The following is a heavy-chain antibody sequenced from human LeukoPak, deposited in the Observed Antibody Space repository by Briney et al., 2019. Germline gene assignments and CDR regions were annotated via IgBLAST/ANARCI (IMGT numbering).Heavy chain of an antibody. CDR3: ARDPYSGNYGNDYYYYMDV. Sequence: GRSLRLSCVASGFTFDDYAMHWVRQGPGKGLEWVSGISWNSGSIGYADSVKGRFTISRDNAKNSLYLQMDSLGPEDTAVYYCARDPYSGNYGNDYYYYMDVWGKGTTVTISS. V-gene: IGHV3-9*01. CDR2: ISWNSGSI. J-gene: IGHJ6*03. CDR1: GFTFDDYA. D-gene: IGHD1-26*01.